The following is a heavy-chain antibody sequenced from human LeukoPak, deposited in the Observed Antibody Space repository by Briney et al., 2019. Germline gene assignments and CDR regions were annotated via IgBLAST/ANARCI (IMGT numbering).Heavy chain of an antibody. J-gene: IGHJ4*02. Sequence: PGGSLRLSCAASGFTFSSYAMSWVRQAPGKGLEWVSAISGSGGSTYYADSVKGRFTISRDNSKNTLYLQMNSLRAEDTAVYYCARGGYYYDSSGYPFDFWGQGTLVTVSS. CDR2: ISGSGGST. CDR1: GFTFSSYA. V-gene: IGHV3-23*01. CDR3: ARGGYYYDSSGYPFDF. D-gene: IGHD3-22*01.